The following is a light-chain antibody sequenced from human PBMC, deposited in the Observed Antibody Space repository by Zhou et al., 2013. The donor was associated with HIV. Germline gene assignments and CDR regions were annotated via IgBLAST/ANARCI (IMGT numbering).Light chain of an antibody. CDR3: QQRSNWPPLT. V-gene: IGKV3-11*01. CDR1: QSVSSN. J-gene: IGKJ4*01. CDR2: GAS. Sequence: EIVMTQSPATLSVSPGERATLSCRASQSVSSNLAWYQQKPGQAPRLLIYGASNRATGIPARFSGSGSGTDFTLTISSLEPEDFAVYYCQQRSNWPPLTFGGGTKVELK.